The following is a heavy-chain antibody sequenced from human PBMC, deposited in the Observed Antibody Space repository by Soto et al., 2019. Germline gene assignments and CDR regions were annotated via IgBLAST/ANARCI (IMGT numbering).Heavy chain of an antibody. CDR1: GFTFSIYG. CDR3: ATGPGKGLLGRFDY. V-gene: IGHV3-30*03. D-gene: IGHD3-22*01. Sequence: QVQLVESGGGVVQPGRSLRLSCAASGFTFSIYGMHWVRQAPGKGLEWVAVISYDGSNKYYAYSVKGRFTISRDNSKNTLYRQMNSLRAEDTAVYYCATGPGKGLLGRFDYCGQGTLVTVSS. CDR2: ISYDGSNK. J-gene: IGHJ4*02.